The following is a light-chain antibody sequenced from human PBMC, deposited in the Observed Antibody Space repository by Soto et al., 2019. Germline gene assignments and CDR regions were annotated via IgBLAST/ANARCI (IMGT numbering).Light chain of an antibody. CDR3: AAWDDTLNGRV. CDR1: SSNIGSST. J-gene: IGLJ3*02. Sequence: QAVVTQPPSASGTPGQRVTISCSGSSSNIGSSTVNWYRQLPGTAPKPLIYSNNQRPSGVPDRFSGSKSGTSASLAISGLQSEDEDDYYCAAWDDTLNGRVFGGGTKVTVL. V-gene: IGLV1-44*01. CDR2: SNN.